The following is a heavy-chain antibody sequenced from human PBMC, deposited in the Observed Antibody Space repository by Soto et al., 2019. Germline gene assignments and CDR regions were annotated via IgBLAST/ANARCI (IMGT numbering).Heavy chain of an antibody. Sequence: QVQLQESGPGLVKPSQTLSLTCTVSGGSISSGDYYWSWIRQPPGKGLEWIGYIYYSGSTYYNPSLKRRVTISVDTSKNQFSLKLSSVTAADTAVYYCARGSTVVTPVANWFDPWGQGTLVTVSS. CDR2: IYYSGST. CDR1: GGSISSGDYY. J-gene: IGHJ5*02. CDR3: ARGSTVVTPVANWFDP. V-gene: IGHV4-30-4*01. D-gene: IGHD2-21*02.